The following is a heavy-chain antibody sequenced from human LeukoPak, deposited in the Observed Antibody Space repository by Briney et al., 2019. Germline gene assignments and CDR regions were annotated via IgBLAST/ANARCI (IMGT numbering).Heavy chain of an antibody. CDR3: ATPASGLREAPRDC. J-gene: IGHJ4*02. V-gene: IGHV4-39*01. D-gene: IGHD3-10*01. CDR2: FYYSGST. CDR1: GGSISSSRYY. Sequence: SETLSLTCTVSGGSISSSRYYWGWIRQPPGKGLEWIGSFYYSGSTYYNPSLKSRVTISVDTSKNQFSLKVSSVTAADTAVYYCATPASGLREAPRDCWGQGTLVTVSS.